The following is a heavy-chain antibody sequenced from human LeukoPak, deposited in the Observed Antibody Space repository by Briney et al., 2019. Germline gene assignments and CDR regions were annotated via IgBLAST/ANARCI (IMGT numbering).Heavy chain of an antibody. Sequence: SETLSLTCAVYGGSFRGYYWSWIRQPPGKGLEWIGEINHSGSTNYNPSLKSRVTISVDTSKDQFSLKLSSVTAADTAVYYCARSHYYDSSGYYRWYYYNGMDVWGQGTTVTVSS. CDR3: ARSHYYDSSGYYRWYYYNGMDV. V-gene: IGHV4-34*01. J-gene: IGHJ6*02. D-gene: IGHD3-22*01. CDR2: INHSGST. CDR1: GGSFRGYY.